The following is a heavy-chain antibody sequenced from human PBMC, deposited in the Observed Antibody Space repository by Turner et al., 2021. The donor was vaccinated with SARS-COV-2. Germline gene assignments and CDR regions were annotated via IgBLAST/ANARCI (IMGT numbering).Heavy chain of an antibody. CDR1: GGWFSGYY. D-gene: IGHD3-16*01. J-gene: IGHJ4*02. CDR2: VKYSGNT. V-gene: IGHV4-34*01. Sequence: QVQLQQWGAGLLETSETLTLAYAVYGGWFSGYYWSFNRQPPGKGLEWIGEVKYSGNTSYNPSLPSRVITSVDMSKNHFSLTLSFVTAADTAVYYCACGRDDYICSSPTHTYSFDYWGQGTLVTVSS. CDR3: ACGRDDYICSSPTHTYSFDY.